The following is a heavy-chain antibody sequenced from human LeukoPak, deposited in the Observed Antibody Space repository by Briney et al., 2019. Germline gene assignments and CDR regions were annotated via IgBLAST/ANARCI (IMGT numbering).Heavy chain of an antibody. CDR1: GGSISSSSYY. Sequence: SETLSLTCTVYGGSISSSSYYWGWIRQPPGKGLEWIGSICYSGSTYHNPSLKSRVTISVDTSKNQFSLKLSSVTAADTAVYYCAREGDYGDSYDYWGQGTLVTVSS. D-gene: IGHD4-17*01. V-gene: IGHV4-39*07. CDR3: AREGDYGDSYDY. CDR2: ICYSGST. J-gene: IGHJ4*02.